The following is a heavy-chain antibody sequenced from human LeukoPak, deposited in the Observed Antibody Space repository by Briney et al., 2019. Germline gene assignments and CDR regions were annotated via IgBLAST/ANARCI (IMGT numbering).Heavy chain of an antibody. Sequence: GASVKVSCKASGYTFTGYYMHWVRQAPGQGLEWMGWINPNSGGTNYAQKFRGRVTMTRDTSISTAYMELSRLRSDDTAVYYCARLRSRLVRRNYYFDYWGQGTLVTVSS. CDR1: GYTFTGYY. V-gene: IGHV1-2*02. CDR2: INPNSGGT. J-gene: IGHJ4*02. CDR3: ARLRSRLVRRNYYFDY. D-gene: IGHD2-8*02.